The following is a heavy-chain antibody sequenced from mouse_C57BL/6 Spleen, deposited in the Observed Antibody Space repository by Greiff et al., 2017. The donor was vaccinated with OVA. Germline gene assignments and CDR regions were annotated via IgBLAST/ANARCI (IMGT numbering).Heavy chain of an antibody. Sequence: EVKVVESGGGLVKPGGSLKLSCAASGFTFSDYGMHWVRQAPEKGLEWVAYISSGSSTISYADPVKGRFPISSDHAKNTLFLQRTSRGSEDTAMYYCARSFYYSNPWFAYWGQGTLVTVSA. V-gene: IGHV5-17*01. D-gene: IGHD2-5*01. CDR3: ARSFYYSNPWFAY. J-gene: IGHJ3*01. CDR2: ISSGSSTI. CDR1: GFTFSDYG.